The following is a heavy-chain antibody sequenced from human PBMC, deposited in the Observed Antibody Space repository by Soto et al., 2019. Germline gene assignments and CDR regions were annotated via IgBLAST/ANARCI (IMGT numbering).Heavy chain of an antibody. J-gene: IGHJ5*02. CDR1: GGSVSSGSYY. V-gene: IGHV4-61*01. Sequence: QVQLQESGPGLVKPSETLSLTCSVSGGSVSSGSYYWSWIRQPPGKGLEWIGYIYYSGSTNYNPSLKSRVTISVDTSKNQFSLKVSSVSAADTAVYYCARGPLTAWFDPWGQGTLVTVSS. CDR3: ARGPLTAWFDP. CDR2: IYYSGST.